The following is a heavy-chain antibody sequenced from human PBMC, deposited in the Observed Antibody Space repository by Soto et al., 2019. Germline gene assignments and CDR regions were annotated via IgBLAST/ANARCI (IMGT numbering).Heavy chain of an antibody. Sequence: GGSLRLSCAASGFPFSSYWMHWVRQAPGKGLVWVSHINTDGSGTAYADSVRGRFTISRDNAQNTLFLQMNTLRAEDTGVYYCSKAHSSGAASLDNWGQGTLVTVSS. D-gene: IGHD3-22*01. CDR3: SKAHSSGAASLDN. J-gene: IGHJ4*02. CDR2: INTDGSGT. V-gene: IGHV3-74*01. CDR1: GFPFSSYW.